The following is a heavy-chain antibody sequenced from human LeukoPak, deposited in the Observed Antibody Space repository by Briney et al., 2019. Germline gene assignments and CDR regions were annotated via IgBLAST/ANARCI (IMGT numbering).Heavy chain of an antibody. CDR1: GFTVSSNH. V-gene: IGHV3-66*01. CDR3: VKHFDY. Sequence: PGGSLRLSCAVSGFTVSSNHMSWVRQAPGKGLEWVSVIYSGGSTYYADSVKGRFTISRDNSKNTLYLQMSSLRAEDTAVYYCVKHFDYWGQGTLVTVSS. CDR2: IYSGGST. J-gene: IGHJ4*02.